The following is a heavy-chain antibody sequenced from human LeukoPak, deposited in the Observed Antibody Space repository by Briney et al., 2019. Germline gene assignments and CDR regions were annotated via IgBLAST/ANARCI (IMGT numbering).Heavy chain of an antibody. CDR2: ISSSGSP. J-gene: IGHJ4*02. D-gene: IGHD1-26*01. Sequence: SETLSLTCTVSGGSISSSDYYWGWIRQPPGKGLEWIGAISSSGSPYYNPSLKSRVTISVGSSKNQFSLKLSSVTAADTAVYYCARRTSNPVGAIDYWGQGALVTVSS. CDR3: ARRTSNPVGAIDY. CDR1: GGSISSSDYY. V-gene: IGHV4-39*01.